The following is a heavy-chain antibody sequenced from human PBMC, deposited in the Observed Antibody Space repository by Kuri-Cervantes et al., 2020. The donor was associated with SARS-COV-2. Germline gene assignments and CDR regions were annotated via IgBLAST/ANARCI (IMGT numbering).Heavy chain of an antibody. CDR3: ARSAAAFYGMDV. D-gene: IGHD2-2*01. CDR1: GDSISSYY. V-gene: IGHV4-59*01. Sequence: SETLSLTCTVSGDSISSYYWGWIRQPPGRGLEWIGYIFYSGSTNYNPSLKSRVTISVDTSKNQFSLRLNSVTAADTAVYYCARSAAAFYGMDVWGQGTTVTVSS. CDR2: IFYSGST. J-gene: IGHJ6*02.